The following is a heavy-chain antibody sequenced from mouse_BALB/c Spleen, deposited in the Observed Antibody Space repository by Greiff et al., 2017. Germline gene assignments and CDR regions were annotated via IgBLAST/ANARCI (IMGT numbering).Heavy chain of an antibody. CDR2: ISDGGSYT. D-gene: IGHD1-1*01. Sequence: EVKLVESGGGLVKPGGSLKLSCAASGFTFSDYYMYWVRQTPEKRLEWVATISDGGSYTYSPDSVKGRFTISRDNAKNNLYLHMSGLKSEDTAMYYCARGGYYGSSYEGYYAMDYWGQGTSVTVSS. J-gene: IGHJ4*01. V-gene: IGHV5-4*02. CDR3: ARGGYYGSSYEGYYAMDY. CDR1: GFTFSDYY.